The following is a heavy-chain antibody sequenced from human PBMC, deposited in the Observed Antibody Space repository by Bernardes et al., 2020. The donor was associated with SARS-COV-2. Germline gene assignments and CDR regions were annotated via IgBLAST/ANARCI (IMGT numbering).Heavy chain of an antibody. J-gene: IGHJ6*02. Sequence: GGSLRLSCAASGFTLSFYWMHWVRQAPGKGLVWVSAISGSGGSTYYADSVKGRFTISRDNSKNTLYLQMNSLRAEDTAVYYCASHTAMVTMYYYYYGMDVWGQGTTVTVSS. CDR3: ASHTAMVTMYYYYYGMDV. V-gene: IGHV3-23*01. D-gene: IGHD5-18*01. CDR2: ISGSGGST. CDR1: GFTLSFYW.